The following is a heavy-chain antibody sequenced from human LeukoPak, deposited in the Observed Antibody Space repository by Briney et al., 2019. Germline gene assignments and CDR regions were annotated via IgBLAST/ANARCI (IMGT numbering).Heavy chain of an antibody. J-gene: IGHJ4*02. D-gene: IGHD5-24*01. V-gene: IGHV3-21*01. Sequence: GGSLRLSCAASGFTFSSYSMNWVRQAPGKGLEWVSSISSSSSYIYYADSVKGRFTISRDNAKNSLYLQMNSLRAEDTAVYYCARDVQRSDGYNYLVYFDYWGQGTLVTVSS. CDR2: ISSSSSYI. CDR1: GFTFSSYS. CDR3: ARDVQRSDGYNYLVYFDY.